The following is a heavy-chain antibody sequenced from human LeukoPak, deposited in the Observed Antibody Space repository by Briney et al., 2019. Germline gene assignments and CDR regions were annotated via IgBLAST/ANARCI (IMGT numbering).Heavy chain of an antibody. CDR2: ISGSGGDT. Sequence: PGGSLRLSCAASGFTFSNYAMNWVRQAPGKGLEWVSAISGSGGDTYYADSVKGRFTMSRDNSKNTLYLQMNSLRAEDTAVYYCAKGRNSAIRDFDYWGQGSLVTVSS. J-gene: IGHJ4*02. V-gene: IGHV3-23*01. CDR1: GFTFSNYA. D-gene: IGHD1-26*01. CDR3: AKGRNSAIRDFDY.